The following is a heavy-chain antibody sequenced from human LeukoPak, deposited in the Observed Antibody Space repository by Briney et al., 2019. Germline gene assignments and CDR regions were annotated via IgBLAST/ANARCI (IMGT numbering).Heavy chain of an antibody. CDR2: IYHSGST. J-gene: IGHJ4*02. V-gene: IGHV4-38-2*02. CDR1: GYSISSGYY. D-gene: IGHD6-13*01. CDR3: ARDPAAHGPFDY. Sequence: PSETLSLTCAVSGYSISSGYYWGWIRQPPGKGLEWIGSIYHSGSTYYNPSLKSRVTISVDTSKNQFSLKLSSVTAADTAVYYCARDPAAHGPFDYWGQGTLVTVSS.